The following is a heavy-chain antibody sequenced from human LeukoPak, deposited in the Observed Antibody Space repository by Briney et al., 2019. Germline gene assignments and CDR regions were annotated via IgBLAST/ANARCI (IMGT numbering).Heavy chain of an antibody. J-gene: IGHJ4*02. V-gene: IGHV4-39*01. CDR2: IYYSGTT. D-gene: IGHD1-26*01. Sequence: SETLSRTCTVSDGSISFYYWNWIRQPPGKGLEWIGSIYYSGTTYYNPSLKSRVTISVDTSKNQFSLKLSSVTAADTSMYYCSSVTSGTHYFDYWGQGTLVTVSS. CDR1: DGSISFYY. CDR3: SSVTSGTHYFDY.